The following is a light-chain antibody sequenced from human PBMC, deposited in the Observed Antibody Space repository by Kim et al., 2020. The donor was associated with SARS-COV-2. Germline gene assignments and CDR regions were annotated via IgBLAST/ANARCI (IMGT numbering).Light chain of an antibody. CDR1: RSNIGAGYD. J-gene: IGLJ2*01. V-gene: IGLV1-40*01. Sequence: VTISGTGSRSNIGAGYDVHWYQQLPGTAPKLLIYANSNRPSGVPGRFSGSKSGTSASLAITGLQAEDEADYYCQSYDSSLSVHVVFGGGTQLTVL. CDR2: ANS. CDR3: QSYDSSLSVHVV.